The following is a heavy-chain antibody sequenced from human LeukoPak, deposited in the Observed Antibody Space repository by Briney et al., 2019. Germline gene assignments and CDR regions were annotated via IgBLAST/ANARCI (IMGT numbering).Heavy chain of an antibody. CDR1: GYTFTSYG. J-gene: IGHJ1*01. Sequence: GASVKVSCKASGYTFTSYGISWVRQAPGQGLEWMGWISAYNGNTNYAQKLQGRVAMTTDTSTSTAYMELRSLRPDDTAVYYCARPTYDSSDYEYFQHWGQGTLVTVSS. CDR3: ARPTYDSSDYEYFQH. D-gene: IGHD3-22*01. V-gene: IGHV1-18*01. CDR2: ISAYNGNT.